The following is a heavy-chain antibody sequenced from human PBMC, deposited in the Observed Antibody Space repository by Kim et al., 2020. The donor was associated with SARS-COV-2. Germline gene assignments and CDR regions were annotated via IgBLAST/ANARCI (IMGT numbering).Heavy chain of an antibody. CDR3: ARSRINDYYYYGMDV. CDR2: INPNSGGT. D-gene: IGHD2-15*01. V-gene: IGHV1-2*02. Sequence: ASVKVSCKASGYTFTGYYMHCVRQAPGQGLEWMGWINPNSGGTNYAQKFQGRVTMTRDTSISTAYMELSRLRSDDTAVYYCARSRINDYYYYGMDVWGQGTTVTVSS. CDR1: GYTFTGYY. J-gene: IGHJ6*02.